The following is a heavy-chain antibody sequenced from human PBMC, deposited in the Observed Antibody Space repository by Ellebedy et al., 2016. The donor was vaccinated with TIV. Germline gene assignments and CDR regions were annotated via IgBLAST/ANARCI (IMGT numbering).Heavy chain of an antibody. Sequence: PGGSLRLSCAASGFTFSSYAMSWVRQAPGKGLEWVSAISGSGGSTYYADSVKGRFTISRDNSKNTLYLQMNSLRAEDTAVYYCARGPPSDYGDYDTFDYWGQGTLVTVSS. D-gene: IGHD4-17*01. CDR1: GFTFSSYA. V-gene: IGHV3-23*01. J-gene: IGHJ4*02. CDR3: ARGPPSDYGDYDTFDY. CDR2: ISGSGGST.